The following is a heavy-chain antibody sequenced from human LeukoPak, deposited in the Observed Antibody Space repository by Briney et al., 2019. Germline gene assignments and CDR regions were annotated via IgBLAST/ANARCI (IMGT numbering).Heavy chain of an antibody. CDR2: ISGSGGST. Sequence: SGGTLRLSCAASGFTFSSYGMSWVRQAPGKGLEWVSAISGSGGSTYYADSVKGRFTISRDNSKNTLYLQMNSLRAEDTAVYYCARGTSSGYFQLYFDYWGQGTLVTVSS. J-gene: IGHJ4*02. V-gene: IGHV3-23*01. D-gene: IGHD3-22*01. CDR3: ARGTSSGYFQLYFDY. CDR1: GFTFSSYG.